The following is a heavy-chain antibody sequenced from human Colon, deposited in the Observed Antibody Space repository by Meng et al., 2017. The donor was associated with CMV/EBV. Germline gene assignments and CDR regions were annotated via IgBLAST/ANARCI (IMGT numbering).Heavy chain of an antibody. CDR2: ISGSGGST. CDR3: ARGGITMARYGLDF. D-gene: IGHD3-10*01. J-gene: IGHJ6*02. Sequence: GESLKISCAASGFTFSSYAMSWVRQAPGEGLEWVSTISGSGGSTYYGGSVKGRFTVSRDNSKNTLYLQMNTLSADDTAVYYCARGGITMARYGLDFWGQGTTVTVSS. V-gene: IGHV3-23*01. CDR1: GFTFSSYA.